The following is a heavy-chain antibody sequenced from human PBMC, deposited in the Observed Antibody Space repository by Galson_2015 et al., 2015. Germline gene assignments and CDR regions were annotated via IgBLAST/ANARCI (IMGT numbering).Heavy chain of an antibody. CDR2: IYSGGYT. CDR3: ARDMLMATIKGTFDI. V-gene: IGHV3-53*01. Sequence: SLRLSCAVSGLTVSSNYMSWVRQAPGKGLEWVSLIYSGGYTHYADSVKGRFTISKDNSKNTLYLQMTSLRAEDTAVYYCARDMLMATIKGTFDIWGQGTMVTVFS. CDR1: GLTVSSNY. D-gene: IGHD5-24*01. J-gene: IGHJ3*02.